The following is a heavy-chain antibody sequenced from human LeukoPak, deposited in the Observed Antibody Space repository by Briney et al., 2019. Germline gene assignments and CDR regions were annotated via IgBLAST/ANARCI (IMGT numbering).Heavy chain of an antibody. Sequence: GGSLRLSCAASGFTFSDYYMSWIRQAPGKGLEWVSYISSSGSTIYYADSVKGRFTISRDNAKNSLYLQMNSLRAEDTAVYYCAREGGLYYDFWSGYYKAVGYFDYWGQGTLVTVSS. CDR1: GFTFSDYY. D-gene: IGHD3-3*01. V-gene: IGHV3-11*01. J-gene: IGHJ4*02. CDR2: ISSSGSTI. CDR3: AREGGLYYDFWSGYYKAVGYFDY.